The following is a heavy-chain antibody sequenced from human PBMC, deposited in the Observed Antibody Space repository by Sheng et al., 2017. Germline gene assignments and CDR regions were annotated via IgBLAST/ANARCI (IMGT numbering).Heavy chain of an antibody. CDR2: IKQDGSEK. J-gene: IGHJ6*03. CDR3: ARDEKGVAAAPYYYYYYMDV. CDR1: GFTFSSYW. D-gene: IGHD6-13*01. Sequence: EVQLVESGGGLVQPGGSLRLSCAASGFTFSSYWMSWVRQAPGKGLEWVANIKQDGSEKYYVDSVKGRFTISRDNAKNSLYLQMNSLRAEDTAVYYCARDEKGVAAAPYYYYYYMDVWGKGTTVTV. V-gene: IGHV3-7*01.